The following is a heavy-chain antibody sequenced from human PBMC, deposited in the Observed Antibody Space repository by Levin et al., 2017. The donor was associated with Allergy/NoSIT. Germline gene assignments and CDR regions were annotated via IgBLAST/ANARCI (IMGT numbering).Heavy chain of an antibody. D-gene: IGHD6-19*01. J-gene: IGHJ5*01. Sequence: GGSLRLSCAASGFTFSNYAMHWVRQAPGKGLEWVALVSYDGRNNYFADSVKGRFTISRDNRKSTMYLQINSLRVDDTAVYYCARQLYSYSSGWYDFWGQGTLVTVSS. CDR3: ARQLYSYSSGWYDF. CDR2: VSYDGRNN. V-gene: IGHV3-30*04. CDR1: GFTFSNYA.